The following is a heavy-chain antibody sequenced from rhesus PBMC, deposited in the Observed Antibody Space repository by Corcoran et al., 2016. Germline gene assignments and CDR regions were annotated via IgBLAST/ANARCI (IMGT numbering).Heavy chain of an antibody. D-gene: IGHD6-31*01. Sequence: QLQLQESGPGLVKPSETLSVTCAVSGGSISSSYWRWIRQAPGKGLEWIGYIYGSGSSTNYNPSLKSRVTLSVDTSKNQLSLKLSSVTTADTAVYYCARWSSGWIDYWGQGVLVTVSS. V-gene: IGHV4-169*01. CDR1: GGSISSSY. CDR2: IYGSGSST. CDR3: ARWSSGWIDY. J-gene: IGHJ4*01.